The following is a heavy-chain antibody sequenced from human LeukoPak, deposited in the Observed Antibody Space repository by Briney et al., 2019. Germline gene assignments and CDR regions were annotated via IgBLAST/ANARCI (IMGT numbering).Heavy chain of an antibody. CDR3: ARAGSQIIIAGTL. CDR2: IYYSGTT. CDR1: GGSISGYY. D-gene: IGHD6-13*01. V-gene: IGHV4-59*01. J-gene: IGHJ4*02. Sequence: SETLSLTCTVSGGSISGYYWSWIRQPPGKGLEWIGYIYYSGTTNYNPSLKSRVTISVDTPKNQISLNLTSVTVADTAVYYCARAGSQIIIAGTLWGQGTLVTVSS.